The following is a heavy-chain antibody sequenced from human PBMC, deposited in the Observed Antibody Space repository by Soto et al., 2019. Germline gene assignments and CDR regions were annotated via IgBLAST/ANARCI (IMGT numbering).Heavy chain of an antibody. V-gene: IGHV3-13*01. J-gene: IGHJ4*02. D-gene: IGHD3-22*01. CDR1: GFTFSSYD. CDR3: ARGYYDSSTGGGFDY. CDR2: IGTAGDT. Sequence: EVQLVESGGGLVKPGGSLRLSCAASGFTFSSYDMHWVRQATGKGLEWVSAIGTAGDTYYPGSVKGRFTISRENAKNSLYLQMNSLRAGDTAVYYCARGYYDSSTGGGFDYWGQGTLVTVPS.